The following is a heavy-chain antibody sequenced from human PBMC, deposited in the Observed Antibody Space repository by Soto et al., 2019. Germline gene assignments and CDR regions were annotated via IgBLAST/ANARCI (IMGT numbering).Heavy chain of an antibody. V-gene: IGHV1-69*06. CDR2: IIPIFGTA. Sequence: GASVKVSCKASGGTFSSYAISWVRQAPGQGLEWMGGIIPIFGTANYAQKFQGRVTITADKSTSTAYMELSSLRSEDTAVYYCARDYLYYDILTGSSPYYYYYGMDVWGPGTTVTVSS. CDR3: ARDYLYYDILTGSSPYYYYYGMDV. D-gene: IGHD3-9*01. CDR1: GGTFSSYA. J-gene: IGHJ6*02.